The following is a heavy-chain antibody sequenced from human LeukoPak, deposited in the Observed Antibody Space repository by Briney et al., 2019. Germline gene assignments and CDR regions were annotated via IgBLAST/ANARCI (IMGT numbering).Heavy chain of an antibody. Sequence: SQTLSLTCAVSGGSISSGGYSWSWIRQPPGKGLEWIGDIYHSGSTYYNPSLKSRVTISVDRSKNQFSLKLSSVTAADTAVYYCARDRGYSGMYYYGMDVWGQGTTVTVSS. CDR1: GGSISSGGYS. V-gene: IGHV4-30-2*01. CDR2: IYHSGST. CDR3: ARDRGYSGMYYYGMDV. J-gene: IGHJ6*02. D-gene: IGHD5-12*01.